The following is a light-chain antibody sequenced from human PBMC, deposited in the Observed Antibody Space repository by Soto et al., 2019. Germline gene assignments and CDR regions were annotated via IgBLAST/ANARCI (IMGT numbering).Light chain of an antibody. CDR3: YTYAGGSTYL. CDR1: SSDVGSYSL. CDR2: EDI. Sequence: QSALTQPASVSGSPGGSITISCTGTSSDVGSYSLLSWYQHHPGKAPKLIIYEDIKGPSGVSNRFSGSKSGNTASLRISGLQAEDEADYYCYTYAGGSTYLFGTGTKVTVL. V-gene: IGLV2-23*01. J-gene: IGLJ1*01.